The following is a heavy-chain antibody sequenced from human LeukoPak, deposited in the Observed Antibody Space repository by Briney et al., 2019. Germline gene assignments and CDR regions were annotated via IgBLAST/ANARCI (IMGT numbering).Heavy chain of an antibody. J-gene: IGHJ3*02. V-gene: IGHV3-21*01. Sequence: GGSLRLSCAASGFSVSNYYMNWFRQSPGKGLEWVSSISSSSSYIYYADSVKGRFTISRDNAKNSLYLQMNSLRAEDTAVYYCASRVVPAAIDAFDIWGQGTMVTVSS. CDR1: GFSVSNYY. CDR3: ASRVVPAAIDAFDI. D-gene: IGHD2-2*01. CDR2: ISSSSSYI.